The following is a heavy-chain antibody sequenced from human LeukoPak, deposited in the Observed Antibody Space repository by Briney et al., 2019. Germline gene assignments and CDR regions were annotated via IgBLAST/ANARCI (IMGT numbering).Heavy chain of an antibody. J-gene: IGHJ4*02. CDR3: ARGSLSTMTTYDY. V-gene: IGHV4-59*01. CDR2: IYYSGST. Sequence: SETLSLTCTVSGGSISSYYWSWIRQPPGKGLEWIGYIYYSGSTNYNPSLKSRVTISVDTSKNQFSLKLNSVTAADTAVYFCARGSLSTMTTYDYWGQGILVTVSS. D-gene: IGHD4-11*01. CDR1: GGSISSYY.